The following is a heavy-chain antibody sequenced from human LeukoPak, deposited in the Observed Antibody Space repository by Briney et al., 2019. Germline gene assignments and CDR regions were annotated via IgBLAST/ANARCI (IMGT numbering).Heavy chain of an antibody. CDR2: IYDTGST. CDR1: GGSISSSDYY. J-gene: IGHJ5*02. Sequence: SETLSLTCTVSGGSISSSDYYWSWIRQPPGRGLEWRGNIYDTGSTSYNPSRKSRVTFSVDTFHHLSSLHRSACTAPDTAFYCCAXXXXXXXXXXXXXDPWGQGTLVTVSS. V-gene: IGHV4-39*07. CDR3: AXXXXXXXXXXXXXDP.